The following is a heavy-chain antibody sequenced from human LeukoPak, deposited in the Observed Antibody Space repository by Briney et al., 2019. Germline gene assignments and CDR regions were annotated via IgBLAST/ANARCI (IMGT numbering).Heavy chain of an antibody. CDR2: ISSSGSTI. Sequence: PGGSLRLSCAASGFTSSDYYMSWIRQAPGKGLEWVSYISSSGSTIYYADSVKGRFTISRDNAKNSLYLQMNSLRAEDTAVYYCARDSGGSYYDSSGYGPDYWGQGTLVTVSS. CDR1: GFTSSDYY. D-gene: IGHD3-22*01. V-gene: IGHV3-11*01. J-gene: IGHJ4*02. CDR3: ARDSGGSYYDSSGYGPDY.